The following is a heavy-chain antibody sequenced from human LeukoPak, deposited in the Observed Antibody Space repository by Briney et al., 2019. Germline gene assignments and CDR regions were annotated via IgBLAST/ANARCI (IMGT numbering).Heavy chain of an antibody. CDR2: IKQDGSEK. Sequence: GGSLRLSCAASGFTFSSYWMSWVRQAPGKGLEWVANIKQDGSEKYYVDSVKGRFTISRDNAKNSLYLQMNSLRAEDTAVYYCARDLFWSEGLGYYYDSNQLDYWGQGTLVTVSS. D-gene: IGHD3-22*01. V-gene: IGHV3-7*01. CDR3: ARDLFWSEGLGYYYDSNQLDY. J-gene: IGHJ4*02. CDR1: GFTFSSYW.